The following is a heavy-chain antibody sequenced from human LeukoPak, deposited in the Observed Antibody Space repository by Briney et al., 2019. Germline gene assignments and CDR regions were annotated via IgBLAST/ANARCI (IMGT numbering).Heavy chain of an antibody. CDR1: GFTFSSYS. CDR2: ISSSSSTI. Sequence: GGSLRLSCAASGFTFSSYSMNWVRQAPGKGLEWVSYISSSSSTIYYADSVKGRFTISRDNAKNSLYLQMNSLRAEDTAVYYCARDSPLDSSSYYGMDVWGQGTTVTVSS. V-gene: IGHV3-48*04. J-gene: IGHJ6*02. D-gene: IGHD6-6*01. CDR3: ARDSPLDSSSYYGMDV.